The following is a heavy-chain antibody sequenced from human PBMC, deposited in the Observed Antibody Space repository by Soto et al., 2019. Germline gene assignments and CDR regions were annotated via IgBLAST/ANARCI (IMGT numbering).Heavy chain of an antibody. CDR1: GGTFSSYA. CDR3: AREGLHYDILTGAPYYYYGMDV. V-gene: IGHV1-69*13. J-gene: IGHJ6*02. Sequence: SVKVSCKASGGTFSSYAISWVRQAPGQGLEWMGGIIPIFGTANYAQKFQGRVTITADESTSTAYMELSSLRSEDTAVYYCAREGLHYDILTGAPYYYYGMDVWGQGTTVTVSS. D-gene: IGHD3-9*01. CDR2: IIPIFGTA.